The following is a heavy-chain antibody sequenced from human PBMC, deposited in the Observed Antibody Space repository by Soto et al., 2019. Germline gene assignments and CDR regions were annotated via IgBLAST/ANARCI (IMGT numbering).Heavy chain of an antibody. CDR1: GFTFSSYG. D-gene: IGHD3-3*01. CDR2: ISYDGSNK. V-gene: IGHV3-30*18. Sequence: GGSLRLSWAASGFTFSSYGMHWVRQAPGKGLEWVAVISYDGSNKYYADSVKGRFTISRDNSKNTLYLQMNSLRAEDTAVYYCAKESETQNYYSGMDAWGQGTTVNVSS. J-gene: IGHJ6*01. CDR3: AKESETQNYYSGMDA.